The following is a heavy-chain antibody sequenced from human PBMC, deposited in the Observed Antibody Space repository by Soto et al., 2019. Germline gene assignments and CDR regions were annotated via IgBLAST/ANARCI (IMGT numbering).Heavy chain of an antibody. CDR2: INHSGST. CDR1: GGSFSGYY. J-gene: IGHJ6*02. CDR3: ARGRVGLVTMVRGVIYYGMDV. Sequence: PSETLSLTCAVYGGSFSGYYWSWIRQPPGKGLGWIGEINHSGSTNYNPSLKSRVTISVDTSKNQFSLKLSSVTAADTAVYYCARGRVGLVTMVRGVIYYGMDVWGQGTTVTVSS. D-gene: IGHD3-10*01. V-gene: IGHV4-34*01.